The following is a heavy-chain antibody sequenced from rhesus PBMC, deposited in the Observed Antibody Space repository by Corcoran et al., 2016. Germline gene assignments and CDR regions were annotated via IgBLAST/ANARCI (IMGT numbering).Heavy chain of an antibody. V-gene: IGHV3-136*01. CDR2: ISYTGKTN. CDR3: TRDVSGFEYYSDN. Sequence: EVQLVESGGGLVQPGGSLRVPCAASGFTCTSYDRNWVRQAQGKGLEWVSYISYTGKTNNYSDSVKSRFTIARDNAKNSLSLQMSSRRAEDTAVYYCTRDVSGFEYYSDNWGQGVLVTVSA. D-gene: IGHD2-39*01. J-gene: IGHJ4*01. CDR1: GFTCTSYD.